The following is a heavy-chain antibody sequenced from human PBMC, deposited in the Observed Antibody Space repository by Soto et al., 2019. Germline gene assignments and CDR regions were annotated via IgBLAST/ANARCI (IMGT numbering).Heavy chain of an antibody. J-gene: IGHJ6*02. CDR1: GGSISSGGYY. Sequence: SETLSLTCTVSGGSISSGGYYWSWIRQHPGKGREWIGYIYYSGSTYYNPSLKSRVTTSVDTSKNQFSLKLSSVTAADTAVYYCAREGIAARPGRGMDVWGQGTTVTVSS. CDR3: AREGIAARPGRGMDV. V-gene: IGHV4-31*03. CDR2: IYYSGST. D-gene: IGHD6-6*01.